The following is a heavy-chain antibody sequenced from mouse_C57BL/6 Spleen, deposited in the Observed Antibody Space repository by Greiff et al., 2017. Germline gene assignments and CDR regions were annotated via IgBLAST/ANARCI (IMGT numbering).Heavy chain of an antibody. D-gene: IGHD2-4*01. J-gene: IGHJ2*01. CDR3: ARPGYYDPFDY. V-gene: IGHV5-17*01. CDR2: ISSGSSTI. CDR1: GFTFSDFG. Sequence: EVHLVASGGGLVKPGGSLKLSCAASGFTFSDFGMHWVRQAPEKGLEWVAYISSGSSTIYYADTVKGRFTISRDNAKNTLFLQMTSLRSEDTAMYYCARPGYYDPFDYWGKGTTLTVSS.